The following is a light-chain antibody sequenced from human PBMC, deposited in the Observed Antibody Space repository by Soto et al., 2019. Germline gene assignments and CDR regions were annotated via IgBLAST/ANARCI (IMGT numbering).Light chain of an antibody. V-gene: IGKV3-11*01. CDR2: DAS. Sequence: PGARATLSCRASQSVSSYLVWYQQKPGQAPRLLIYDASNRATGIPARFSGSGSGTDFTLTISSLEPEDFAVYYCQQRSNWPPVPFGPGTKLDIK. J-gene: IGKJ3*01. CDR3: QQRSNWPPVP. CDR1: QSVSSY.